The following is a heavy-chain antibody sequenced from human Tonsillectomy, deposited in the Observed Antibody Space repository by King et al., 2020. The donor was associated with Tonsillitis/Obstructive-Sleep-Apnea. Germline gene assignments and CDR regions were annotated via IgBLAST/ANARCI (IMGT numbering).Heavy chain of an antibody. CDR3: AHRRVWGPNFNAFDI. V-gene: IGHV2-5*02. CDR2: IYWDDDK. CDR1: GFSLSTGGVG. J-gene: IGHJ3*02. Sequence: ITLKESGPTLVKPTQTLTLTCTFSGFSLSTGGVGVGWIRQPPGKALEWLALIYWDDDKRYNPSLRSSLTITKDTSKNQVVLTMTNMDPVDTATYYCAHRRVWGPNFNAFDIWGQGKMVTVSS. D-gene: IGHD7-27*01.